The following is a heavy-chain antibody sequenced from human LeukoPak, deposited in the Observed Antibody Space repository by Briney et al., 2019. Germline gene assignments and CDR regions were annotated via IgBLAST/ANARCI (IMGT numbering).Heavy chain of an antibody. CDR3: ATIRGPAAIGYFDY. CDR2: ISSSSSTI. Sequence: GGSLRLSCVASGFTFSSYSMNWVRQAPGKGLEWVSYISSSSSTIYYADSVKGRFTISRDNAKNSLYLQMNSLRAEDTAVYYCATIRGPAAIGYFDYWGQGTLVTVSS. V-gene: IGHV3-48*04. D-gene: IGHD2-2*02. CDR1: GFTFSSYS. J-gene: IGHJ4*02.